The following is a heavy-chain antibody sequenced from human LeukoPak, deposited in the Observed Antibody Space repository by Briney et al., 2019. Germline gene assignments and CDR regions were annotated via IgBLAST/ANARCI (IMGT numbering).Heavy chain of an antibody. CDR3: AGVGAAAGTGWDWFDP. CDR2: MNPNSGNT. Sequence: ASVKVSCKASGYTFTSYDINWVRQATGQGLEWMGWMNPNSGNTGYAQKFQGRVTITRNTSISTAYMELSSLRSEDTAVYYCAGVGAAAGTGWDWFDPWGQGTLVTVSS. V-gene: IGHV1-8*03. J-gene: IGHJ5*02. CDR1: GYTFTSYD. D-gene: IGHD6-13*01.